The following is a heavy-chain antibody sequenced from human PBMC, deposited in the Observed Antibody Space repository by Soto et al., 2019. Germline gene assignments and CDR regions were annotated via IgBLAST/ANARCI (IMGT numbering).Heavy chain of an antibody. CDR3: ARVYCSGGSCYDVFDY. V-gene: IGHV4-59*01. D-gene: IGHD2-15*01. CDR1: GGSISSYY. Sequence: SETLSLTCTVSGGSISSYYWGWIRQPPGKGLEWIGYIYYSGSTNYNPSLKSRVTISVDTSKNQFSLKLSSATAADTAVYYCARVYCSGGSCYDVFDYWGQGTLVTVSS. CDR2: IYYSGST. J-gene: IGHJ4*02.